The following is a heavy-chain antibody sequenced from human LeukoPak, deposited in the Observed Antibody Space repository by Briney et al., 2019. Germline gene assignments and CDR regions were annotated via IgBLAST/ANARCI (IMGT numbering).Heavy chain of an antibody. CDR2: IWYDGSNK. D-gene: IGHD6-13*01. CDR3: AKQRDYSSSWYDPNLDY. CDR1: GSTFSSYG. V-gene: IGHV3-33*06. Sequence: GRSLRLSCAASGSTFSSYGMHWVRQAPGKGLEWVVVIWYDGSNKYYADSVKGRFTISRDNSKNTLYLQMNSLRAEDTAVYYCAKQRDYSSSWYDPNLDYWGQGTLVTVSS. J-gene: IGHJ4*02.